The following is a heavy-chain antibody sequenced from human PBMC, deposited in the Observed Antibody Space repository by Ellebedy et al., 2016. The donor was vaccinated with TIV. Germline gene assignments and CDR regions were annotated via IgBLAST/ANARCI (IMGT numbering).Heavy chain of an antibody. CDR3: ATREWQDPMDV. CDR2: TNTGNGNT. Sequence: ASVKVSXXASGHTFTAYGIHWVRQAPGQRLEWMGWTNTGNGNTKYSQKFQGRITITRDTSATTAYMELSGLMSEDTAVYYCATREWQDPMDVWGQGTTVTVSS. J-gene: IGHJ6*02. V-gene: IGHV1-3*04. D-gene: IGHD3-3*01. CDR1: GHTFTAYG.